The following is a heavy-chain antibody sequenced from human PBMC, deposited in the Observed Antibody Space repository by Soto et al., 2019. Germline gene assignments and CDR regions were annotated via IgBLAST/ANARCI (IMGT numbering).Heavy chain of an antibody. V-gene: IGHV4-59*01. J-gene: IGHJ4*02. Sequence: SETLSLTCSVSGDSISNYYWNWIRQPPGKGLEWIGYFSYTGTTNYNPSLKSRVTISADTSKNQFSLKLSSVTAADTAVYYCARGGWKLFDYWGQGTLVTVSS. CDR1: GDSISNYY. CDR3: ARGGWKLFDY. D-gene: IGHD6-19*01. CDR2: FSYTGTT.